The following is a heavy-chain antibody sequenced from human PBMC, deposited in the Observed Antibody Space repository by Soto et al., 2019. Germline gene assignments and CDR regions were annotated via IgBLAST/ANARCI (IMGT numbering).Heavy chain of an antibody. J-gene: IGHJ4*02. CDR1: GCSISSSSYY. D-gene: IGHD2-15*01. Sequence: PSETLSLTCTVSGCSISSSSYYWGWIRQPPGKGLEWIGSIYYSGSTYYNPSLKSRVTISVDTSKNQFSLKLSSVTAADTAVYYCASLPLVIPAAIVDYWGQGTLVTVSS. V-gene: IGHV4-39*01. CDR3: ASLPLVIPAAIVDY. CDR2: IYYSGST.